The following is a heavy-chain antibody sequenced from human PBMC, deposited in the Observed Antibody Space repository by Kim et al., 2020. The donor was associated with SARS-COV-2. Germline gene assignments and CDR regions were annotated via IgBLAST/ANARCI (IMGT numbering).Heavy chain of an antibody. Sequence: GGSLRLSCAASGFTFSDHYMDWVRQAPGKGLEWVGRTRNKANSYTTEYAASVKGRFTISRDDSKNSLYLQMNSLKTEDTAVYYCARDLYSSSWYRGYYYYGMDVWGQGTTVTVSS. CDR3: ARDLYSSSWYRGYYYYGMDV. V-gene: IGHV3-72*01. CDR1: GFTFSDHY. D-gene: IGHD6-13*01. J-gene: IGHJ6*02. CDR2: TRNKANSYTT.